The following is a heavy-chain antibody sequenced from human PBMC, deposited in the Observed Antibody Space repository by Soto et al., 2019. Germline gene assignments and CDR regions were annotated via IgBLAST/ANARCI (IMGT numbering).Heavy chain of an antibody. CDR2: IHHSGST. Sequence: SETLSLTCTVSGGSISDYHWSWIRQPPGKGLEWVGCIHHSGSTNSNPSLKSRVTMSIDTSKNQFSLKLSPVTAADTALYYCARAVAPFRYIFEIWGQGTMVTVSS. D-gene: IGHD6-19*01. V-gene: IGHV4-59*01. CDR1: GGSISDYH. J-gene: IGHJ3*02. CDR3: ARAVAPFRYIFEI.